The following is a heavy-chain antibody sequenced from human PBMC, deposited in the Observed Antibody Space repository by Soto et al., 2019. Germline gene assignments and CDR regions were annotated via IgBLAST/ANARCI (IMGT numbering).Heavy chain of an antibody. CDR2: IYHSGSS. D-gene: IGHD1-1*01. CDR1: SFSISSGCY. V-gene: IGHV4-38-2*01. J-gene: IGHJ4*02. CDR3: ASHPLNWSDADS. Sequence: SETLSLTCAVSSFSISSGCYWGWVRQPPGKGLEWIGSIYHSGSSYSNPSLKSRLSMSVDTSKNQFSLTMKSVTAADTGVYYCASHPLNWSDADSWGQGVLVTVSS.